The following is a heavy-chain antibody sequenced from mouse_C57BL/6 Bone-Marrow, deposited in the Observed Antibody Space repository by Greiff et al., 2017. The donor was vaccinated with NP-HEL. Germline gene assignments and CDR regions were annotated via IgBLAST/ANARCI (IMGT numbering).Heavy chain of an antibody. J-gene: IGHJ1*03. CDR2: INPNNGGT. Sequence: VQLQQSGPELVKPGASVKISCKASGYTFTDYYMNWVKQSHGKSLEWIGDINPNNGGTSYNQKFKGKATLTVDKSSSTAYMELRSLTSEDSAVYYCASPLLLRSERYFDVWGTGTTVTVSS. V-gene: IGHV1-26*01. D-gene: IGHD1-1*01. CDR3: ASPLLLRSERYFDV. CDR1: GYTFTDYY.